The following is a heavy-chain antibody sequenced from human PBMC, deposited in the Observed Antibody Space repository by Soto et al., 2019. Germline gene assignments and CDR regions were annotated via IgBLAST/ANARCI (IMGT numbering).Heavy chain of an antibody. D-gene: IGHD3-10*01. V-gene: IGHV3-53*01. CDR2: IYSGGYT. J-gene: IGHJ4*02. Sequence: EVQLVESGGGLIQPGGSLRLSCAVSGFTVSNNYMSWVRQAPGKGLEGVSVIYSGGYTAYGDSVKGRFTISRDNSKNTPYLQIKTRGADDRAVVCGATPPGGGGYWGQGTLVTVSS. CDR1: GFTVSNNY. CDR3: ATPPGGGGY.